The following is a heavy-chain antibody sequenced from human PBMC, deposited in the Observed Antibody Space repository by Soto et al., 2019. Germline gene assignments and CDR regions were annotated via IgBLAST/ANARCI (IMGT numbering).Heavy chain of an antibody. CDR1: GYPFSPYW. D-gene: IGHD1-7*01. Sequence: GEALKISCEGYGYPFSPYWIGLARQMPGKGLEWLGLIYPADSDVRYSPSFQGHVTISADESISTAYLQWDSLKASDAAIYYCARGRVLENNWNYLEVFNGWGQGTMVTV. CDR3: ARGRVLENNWNYLEVFNG. CDR2: IYPADSDV. V-gene: IGHV5-51*01. J-gene: IGHJ3*01.